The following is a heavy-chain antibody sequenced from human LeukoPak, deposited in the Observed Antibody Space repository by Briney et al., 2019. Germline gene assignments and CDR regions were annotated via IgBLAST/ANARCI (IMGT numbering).Heavy chain of an antibody. J-gene: IGHJ4*02. V-gene: IGHV3-30*02. CDR2: IRYDGSNK. Sequence: GGSLRLSCAASGFTVSSNYMSWVRQAPGKGLEWVAFIRYDGSNKYYAESVKGRLTISRDNSKNTLHLQMNSLRAEDTAVYYCAKDFRYSGSYWGQGTLVTVSS. CDR1: GFTVSSNY. CDR3: AKDFRYSGSY. D-gene: IGHD1-26*01.